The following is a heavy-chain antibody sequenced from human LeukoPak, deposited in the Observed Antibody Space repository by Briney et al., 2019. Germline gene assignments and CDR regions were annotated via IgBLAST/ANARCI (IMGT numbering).Heavy chain of an antibody. CDR2: IYYSGST. Sequence: LRLSCAASGFTFSSYAMHWVRQPPGKGLEWIGSIYYSGSTYYNPSLKSRVTISVDTSKNQFSLKLSSVTAADTAVYYCAFYYDSSGYSDYWGQGTLVTVSS. CDR3: AFYYDSSGYSDY. V-gene: IGHV4-39*07. D-gene: IGHD3-22*01. J-gene: IGHJ4*02. CDR1: GFTFSSYA.